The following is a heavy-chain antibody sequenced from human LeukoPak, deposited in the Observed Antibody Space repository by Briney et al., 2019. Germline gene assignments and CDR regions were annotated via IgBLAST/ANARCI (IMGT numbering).Heavy chain of an antibody. D-gene: IGHD6-13*01. Sequence: SETLSLTCTVCGGSISSYYWSWLRQPPGKGRVWIGYIYYSWSTNYNPSLKSRVNISVDTSKNQFSLKLSSVTAADTAVYYCAREGIAAADYAFDIWGQGTMVTVSS. CDR3: AREGIAAADYAFDI. V-gene: IGHV4-59*01. J-gene: IGHJ3*02. CDR2: IYYSWST. CDR1: GGSISSYY.